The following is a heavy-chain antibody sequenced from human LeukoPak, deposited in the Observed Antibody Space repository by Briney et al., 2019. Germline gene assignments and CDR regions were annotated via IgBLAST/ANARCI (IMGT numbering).Heavy chain of an antibody. CDR3: ARNAQQSNWFDP. J-gene: IGHJ5*02. Sequence: WLRQPPGKGLEWMGIINPGDSTTKYSPSFQGQVTISADKSISTAYLQWSSLKASDTAIYYCARNAQQSNWFDPWGQGTLVTVSS. CDR2: INPGDSTT. D-gene: IGHD1/OR15-1a*01. V-gene: IGHV5-51*01.